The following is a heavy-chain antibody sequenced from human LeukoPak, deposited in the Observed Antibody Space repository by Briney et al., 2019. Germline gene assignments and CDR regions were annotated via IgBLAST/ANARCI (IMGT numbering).Heavy chain of an antibody. V-gene: IGHV4-34*01. CDR3: ARGAWGYCSSTSCYSWFDP. CDR1: GGSFSGYY. Sequence: SETLSLTCAVYGGSFSGYYWSWIRQPPGKGLEWIGEINHSGSTNYNPSLKSRVTISVDTSKNQFSLKLSSVTAADTAVYYCARGAWGYCSSTSCYSWFDPWGQGTLVTVSS. D-gene: IGHD2-2*01. J-gene: IGHJ5*02. CDR2: INHSGST.